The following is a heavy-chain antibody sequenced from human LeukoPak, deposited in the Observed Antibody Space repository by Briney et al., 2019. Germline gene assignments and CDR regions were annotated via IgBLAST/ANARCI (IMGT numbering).Heavy chain of an antibody. CDR1: GYSFTSYW. D-gene: IGHD6-19*01. V-gene: IGHV5-51*01. J-gene: IGHJ6*03. CDR3: ARDGRGSGWGQHNYYYYYMDV. CDR2: IYPGDSDT. Sequence: GESLKISCKGSGYSFTSYWIGWVRQMPGKGLEWMGIIYPGDSDTRYSPSFQGQVTISADKSISTAYLQWSSLKASDTAVYYCARDGRGSGWGQHNYYYYYMDVWGKGTTVTVSS.